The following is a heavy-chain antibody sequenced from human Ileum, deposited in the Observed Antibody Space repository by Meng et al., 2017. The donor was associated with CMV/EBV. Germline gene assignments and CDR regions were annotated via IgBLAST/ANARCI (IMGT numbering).Heavy chain of an antibody. CDR2: TYYRSKWFN. CDR3: VRLTGNSWLDY. D-gene: IGHD6-13*01. CDR1: GDSVSSTTVT. J-gene: IGHJ4*02. Sequence: QEQVLQSAPGLVKTSQTLLLTCAISGDSVSSTTVTWNWIRPSPSRGLEWLGRTYYRSKWFNDYALSVRGRITINPDISKNQLSLQLNSVAPEDTAVYYCVRLTGNSWLDYWGRGTLVTVSS. V-gene: IGHV6-1*01.